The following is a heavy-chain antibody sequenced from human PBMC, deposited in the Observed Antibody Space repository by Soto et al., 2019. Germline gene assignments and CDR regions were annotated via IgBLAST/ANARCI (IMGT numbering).Heavy chain of an antibody. CDR1: GYTFTGYY. CDR2: INPNSGGT. J-gene: IGHJ6*02. CDR3: ARVALRAYYYYGMDV. V-gene: IGHV1-2*02. Sequence: ASVKVSFTASGYTFTGYYMHWVRQAPGQGLEWMGWINPNSGGTNYAQKFQGRVTMTRDTSISTAYMELSRLRSDDTAVYYCARVALRAYYYYGMDVWGQGTTVTVSS.